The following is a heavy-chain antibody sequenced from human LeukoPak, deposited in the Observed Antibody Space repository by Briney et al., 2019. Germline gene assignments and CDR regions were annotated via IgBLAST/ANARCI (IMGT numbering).Heavy chain of an antibody. J-gene: IGHJ4*02. V-gene: IGHV4-59*01. D-gene: IGHD2-2*01. CDR2: IYYSGST. Sequence: PSETLSLTCTVSGGSISSYYWSWIRQPPGKGLEWIGYIYYSGSTNYNPSLKSRVTISVDTSKNQFSLKLSSVTAADTAVYYCARSPGFIVVLAAFPLDYWGQGTLVTVSS. CDR3: ARSPGFIVVLAAFPLDY. CDR1: GGSISSYY.